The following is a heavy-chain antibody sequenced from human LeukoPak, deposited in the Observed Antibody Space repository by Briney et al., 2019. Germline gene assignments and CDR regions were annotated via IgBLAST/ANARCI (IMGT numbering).Heavy chain of an antibody. J-gene: IGHJ6*02. V-gene: IGHV4-4*07. CDR3: ARARIVVVPAAPILDV. CDR1: GGSISSYY. D-gene: IGHD2-2*01. CDR2: IYTSGST. Sequence: PSETLSLTCTVSGGSISSYYWSWIRQPAGKGLEWIGCIYTSGSTNYNPSLKSRVTMSVDTSKNQFSLKLSSVTAADTAVYYCARARIVVVPAAPILDVWGQGTTVTVSS.